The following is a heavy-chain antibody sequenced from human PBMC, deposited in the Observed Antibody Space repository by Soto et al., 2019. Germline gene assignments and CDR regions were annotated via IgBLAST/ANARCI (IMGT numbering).Heavy chain of an antibody. Sequence: QLQLQESGPGLVKPSESLSLTCTVSGGSISSSSYYWGWIRQPPGKGLEWIGSIYYSGSTYYNPSLQSRVTISVDTSHDQFSLKQSSVTAADTAVYYCARQPGDLGPLFYGGQGTLVTVSS. V-gene: IGHV4-39*01. J-gene: IGHJ4*02. CDR3: ARQPGDLGPLFY. CDR1: GGSISSSSYY. CDR2: IYYSGST. D-gene: IGHD3-10*01.